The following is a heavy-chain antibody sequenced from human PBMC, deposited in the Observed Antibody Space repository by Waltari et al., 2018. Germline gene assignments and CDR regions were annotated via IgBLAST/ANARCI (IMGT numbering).Heavy chain of an antibody. D-gene: IGHD3-3*01. CDR3: ARDLGGTIFGVGLVDY. V-gene: IGHV3-7*01. CDR1: GFTCRSYW. Sequence: EVQLVESGGGLVQPGGSVRRSCAASGFTCRSYWVSWVRQAPGKGLEWVANIKQDGSEKYYVDSVKGRFTISRDNAKNSLYLQMNSLRDEDTAVYSCARDLGGTIFGVGLVDYWGQGTLVTVSS. CDR2: IKQDGSEK. J-gene: IGHJ4*02.